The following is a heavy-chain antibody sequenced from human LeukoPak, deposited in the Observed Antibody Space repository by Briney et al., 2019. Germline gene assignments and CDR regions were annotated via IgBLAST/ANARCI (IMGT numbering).Heavy chain of an antibody. J-gene: IGHJ4*02. Sequence: SETLSLTCTVSGGSISSSTYYWSWIRQPPGKGLEWIGEINHSGSTNYNPSLKSRVTISVDTSRNQFSLKLSSATAADTAVYYCARLPRGVILRSSGYFDYWGQGTLVTVSS. CDR3: ARLPRGVILRSSGYFDY. D-gene: IGHD3-10*01. CDR2: INHSGST. CDR1: GGSISSSTYY. V-gene: IGHV4-39*07.